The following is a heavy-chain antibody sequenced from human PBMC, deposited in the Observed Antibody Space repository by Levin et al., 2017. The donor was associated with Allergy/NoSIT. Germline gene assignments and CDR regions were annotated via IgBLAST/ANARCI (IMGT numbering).Heavy chain of an antibody. J-gene: IGHJ5*02. V-gene: IGHV3-49*04. CDR1: GFTFGDYA. CDR3: TRILRFLEWPENVPNWFDP. D-gene: IGHD3-3*01. Sequence: GGSLRLSCTASGFTFGDYAMSWVRQAPGKGLEWVGFIRSKAYGGTTEYAASVKGRFTISRDDSKSIAYLQMNSLKTEDTAVYYCTRILRFLEWPENVPNWFDPWGQGTLVTVSS. CDR2: IRSKAYGGTT.